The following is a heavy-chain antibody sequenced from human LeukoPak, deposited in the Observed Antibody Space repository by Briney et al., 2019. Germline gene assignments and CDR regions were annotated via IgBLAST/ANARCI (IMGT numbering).Heavy chain of an antibody. CDR2: IFYTGSA. Sequence: SETLSLTCTVSGVSINNGRYYWGWIRQPPGRRLEWIGSIFYTGSAHYHPSFESRVVITIDTANNQFSLRLPSVTAADTAAYFCARRGIAAAAHFDFWGQGSLVTVSS. CDR3: ARRGIAAAAHFDF. J-gene: IGHJ4*02. D-gene: IGHD6-25*01. CDR1: GVSINNGRYY. V-gene: IGHV4-39*01.